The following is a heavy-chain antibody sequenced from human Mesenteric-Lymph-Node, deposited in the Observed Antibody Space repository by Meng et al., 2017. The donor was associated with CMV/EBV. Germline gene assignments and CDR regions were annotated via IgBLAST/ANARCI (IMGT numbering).Heavy chain of an antibody. CDR2: INHSGST. CDR3: ARGRQYYGSGSYPPWAFYFDY. CDR1: FGASC. D-gene: IGHD3-10*01. J-gene: IGHJ4*02. Sequence: FGASCWSWIRQPPGKGREWIGEINHSGSTNCNPSLKSRVTISVDTSKTQFSLKLSSVTAADTALYYCARGRQYYGSGSYPPWAFYFDYWGQGTLVTVSS. V-gene: IGHV4-34*01.